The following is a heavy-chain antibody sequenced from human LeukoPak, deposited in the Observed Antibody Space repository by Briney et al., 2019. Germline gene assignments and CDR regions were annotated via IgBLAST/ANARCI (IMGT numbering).Heavy chain of an antibody. CDR3: TTNADYYDSSGPTDY. V-gene: IGHV3-15*01. D-gene: IGHD3-22*01. CDR1: GFTFSNTW. CDR2: IKSKTDGGTT. Sequence: PGGSLRLSCAASGFTFSNTWMSWVRQAPGKGLEWVGRIKSKTDGGTTDYAAPVKGRFTISRDDSKNTLYLQMNSLKTEDTAVYYCTTNADYYDSSGPTDYWGQGTLVTVSS. J-gene: IGHJ4*02.